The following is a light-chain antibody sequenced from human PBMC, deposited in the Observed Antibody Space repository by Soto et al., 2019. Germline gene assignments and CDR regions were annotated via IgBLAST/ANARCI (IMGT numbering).Light chain of an antibody. V-gene: IGLV2-14*01. CDR1: SSDVGGYKY. CDR2: EVS. Sequence: QSVLTQPASVSGSPGQSITISCTGTSSDVGGYKYVSWYQQHPGKAPKLMIYEVSNRPSGVSNRFSGSKSGNTASLTISGLQAEDEADYYCTSYRDSSTHWVFGGGTKLTVL. CDR3: TSYRDSSTHWV. J-gene: IGLJ3*02.